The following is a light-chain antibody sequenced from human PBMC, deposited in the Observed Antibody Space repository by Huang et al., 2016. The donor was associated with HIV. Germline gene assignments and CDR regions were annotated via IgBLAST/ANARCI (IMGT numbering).Light chain of an antibody. CDR1: QGVSRW. CDR2: GAS. V-gene: IGKV1-5*03. J-gene: IGKJ2*01. Sequence: IQLTQSPSTLSASVGDRVTITCRASQGVSRWLAWYQQKPGKAPQLLIYGASSLASGVPSRFSGSGSETEFSLTISTLQPDDSATYYCQQYNLYSFTFGKGTKLEIK. CDR3: QQYNLYSFT.